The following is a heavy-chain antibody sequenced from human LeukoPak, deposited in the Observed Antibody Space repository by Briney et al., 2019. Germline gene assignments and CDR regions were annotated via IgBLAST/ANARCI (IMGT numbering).Heavy chain of an antibody. V-gene: IGHV3-73*01. Sequence: SLTQCCKASRFNCSACAIHWVRQATGTELVSVGRIRDKGGDHATAYAASVKGRFTLSRDDSRHTAYLQMYSIKTEDTALYYCTTPSEGNWFETWGQGTMVTVSS. CDR3: TTPSEGNWFET. CDR2: IRDKGGDHAT. D-gene: IGHD1-26*01. CDR1: RFNCSACA. J-gene: IGHJ5*02.